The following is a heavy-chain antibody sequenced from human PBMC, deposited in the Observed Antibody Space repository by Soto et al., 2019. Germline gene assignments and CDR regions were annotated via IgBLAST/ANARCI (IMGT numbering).Heavy chain of an antibody. J-gene: IGHJ6*02. Sequence: ASVKVSCKASGYTFTSYGISWVRQAPGQGLEWMGWISAYNGNTNYAQKLQGRVTMTTDTSTSTAYMELRSLRSDDTAVYYCARGGYDCWSGYAYGMDVWGQGTTVTVSS. D-gene: IGHD3-3*01. CDR2: ISAYNGNT. CDR1: GYTFTSYG. V-gene: IGHV1-18*01. CDR3: ARGGYDCWSGYAYGMDV.